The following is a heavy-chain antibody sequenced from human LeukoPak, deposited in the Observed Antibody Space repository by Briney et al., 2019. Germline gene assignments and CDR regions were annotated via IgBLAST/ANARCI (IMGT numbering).Heavy chain of an antibody. CDR3: AREAFTMVRGVIIYYYYYIDV. CDR2: IYTSGST. V-gene: IGHV4-4*07. D-gene: IGHD3-10*01. J-gene: IGHJ6*03. CDR1: GGSISSYY. Sequence: SGTLSLTCTVSGGSISSYYWSWIRQPAGKGLEWIGRIYTSGSTNYNPSLKSRVTMSVDTSKNQFSLKLSSVTAADTAVYYCAREAFTMVRGVIIYYYYYIDVWGKGTTVTISS.